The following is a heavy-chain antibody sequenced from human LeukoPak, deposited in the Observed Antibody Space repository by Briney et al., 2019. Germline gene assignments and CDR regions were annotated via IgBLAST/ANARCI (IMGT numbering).Heavy chain of an antibody. Sequence: PSETLSLTCTVSGGSISSSTYYWGWIRQPPGEGLEWIGSIYYSGSTYYNPSLESRVTMSVDTSKSQLSLKLSSVTAADTAVYYCARGGLIAVAGTWYFDYWGQGTLVTVSS. D-gene: IGHD6-19*01. J-gene: IGHJ4*02. CDR2: IYYSGST. CDR3: ARGGLIAVAGTWYFDY. V-gene: IGHV4-39*07. CDR1: GGSISSSTYY.